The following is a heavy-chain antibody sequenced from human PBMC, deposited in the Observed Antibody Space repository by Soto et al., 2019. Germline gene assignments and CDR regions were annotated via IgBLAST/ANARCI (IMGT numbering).Heavy chain of an antibody. D-gene: IGHD6-6*01. CDR2: ISGSGKDT. CDR3: ARVHLVRTSSYYCGMDV. J-gene: IGHJ6*02. V-gene: IGHV3-21*06. CDR1: GFTFSNYR. Sequence: GSLRLSCATSGFTFSNYRMNWVRQAPGKGLEWVASISGSGKDTFYRDSVKGRFTISRDNAESSLVLQMNSLTVDDTAVYHCARVHLVRTSSYYCGMDVWGPGTTVTVSS.